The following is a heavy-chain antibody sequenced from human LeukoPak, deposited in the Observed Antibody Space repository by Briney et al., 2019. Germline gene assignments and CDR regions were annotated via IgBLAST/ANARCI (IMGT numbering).Heavy chain of an antibody. CDR2: ISAYNGNT. CDR1: GYTFTSYG. CDR3: ARDTGGYYDSSIFDC. Sequence: ASVKVSCKASGYTFTSYGISWVRQAPGQGLEWMGWISAYNGNTNYAQKLQGRVTMTTDTSTSTAYMELRSLRSDDTAVYYCARDTGGYYDSSIFDCWGQGTLVTVSS. J-gene: IGHJ4*02. V-gene: IGHV1-18*01. D-gene: IGHD3-22*01.